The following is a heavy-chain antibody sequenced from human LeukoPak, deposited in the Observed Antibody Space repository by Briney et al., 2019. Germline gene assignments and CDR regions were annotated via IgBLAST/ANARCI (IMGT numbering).Heavy chain of an antibody. CDR1: GGSFSGYY. CDR3: ARDNIAVAASVLAGFDY. Sequence: SETLSLICAVYGGSFSGYYWSWIRQPPGKGLEWIGEINHSGSTNYNPSLKSRVTISVDTSKNQFSLKLSSVTAADTAVYYCARDNIAVAASVLAGFDYWGQGTLVTVSS. CDR2: INHSGST. J-gene: IGHJ4*02. V-gene: IGHV4-34*01. D-gene: IGHD6-19*01.